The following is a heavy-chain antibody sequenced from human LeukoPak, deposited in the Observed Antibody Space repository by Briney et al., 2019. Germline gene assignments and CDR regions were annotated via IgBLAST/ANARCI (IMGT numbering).Heavy chain of an antibody. CDR1: GYTFTSYY. Sequence: ASVKVSCKASGYTFTSYYMHWVRQAPGQGLEWMGIINPSGGSTSYAQKFQGRVTMTRDTSISTAYMELSRLRSDDTAVYYCARGRPTAYFDWLHWGQGTLVTVSS. CDR2: INPSGGST. J-gene: IGHJ4*02. V-gene: IGHV1-46*01. D-gene: IGHD3-9*01. CDR3: ARGRPTAYFDWLH.